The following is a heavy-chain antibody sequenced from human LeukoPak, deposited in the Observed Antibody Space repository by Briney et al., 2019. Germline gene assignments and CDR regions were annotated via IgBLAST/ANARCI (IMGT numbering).Heavy chain of an antibody. CDR3: AIGAARGGYSY. J-gene: IGHJ4*02. CDR2: ISSSSSSYI. CDR1: GFTFSSYS. D-gene: IGHD5-12*01. V-gene: IGHV3-21*01. Sequence: GGSLRLSCAASGFTFSSYSMNWVRQAPGKGLEWVSSISSSSSSYIYYADSVKGRFTISRDNAKSSLYLQMHSLRAEDTAVYYWAIGAARGGYSYWGQGTLVTVSS.